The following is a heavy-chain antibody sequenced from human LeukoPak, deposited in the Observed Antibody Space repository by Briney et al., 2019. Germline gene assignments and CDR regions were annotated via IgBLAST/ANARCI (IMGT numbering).Heavy chain of an antibody. D-gene: IGHD3-16*01. Sequence: GSLRLSCAASGFTFSSYWMSWVRQAPGKGLEWVANIKQDGSEKYYVDSVKGRFTISRDNAKNSLYLQMNSLRAEDTAVYYCARGGSPRYYYDMDVWGQGTTVTVSS. CDR3: ARGGSPRYYYDMDV. J-gene: IGHJ6*02. CDR2: IKQDGSEK. V-gene: IGHV3-7*01. CDR1: GFTFSSYW.